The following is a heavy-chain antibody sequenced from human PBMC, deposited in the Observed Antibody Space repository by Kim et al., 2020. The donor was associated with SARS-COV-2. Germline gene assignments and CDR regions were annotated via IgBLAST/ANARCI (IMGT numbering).Heavy chain of an antibody. CDR2: IKQDGNKK. CDR3: ARDGDLYSSGKDAFDI. J-gene: IGHJ3*02. Sequence: GGSLRLSCAASGFTFSSSWMTWVRQAPGKGLEWVANIKQDGNKKYYVDAVKGRFTISRDNAKNSLYLQMNSLRAEDTAVYYCARDGDLYSSGKDAFDIWGQGTMVTVSS. D-gene: IGHD6-19*01. V-gene: IGHV3-7*01. CDR1: GFTFSSSW.